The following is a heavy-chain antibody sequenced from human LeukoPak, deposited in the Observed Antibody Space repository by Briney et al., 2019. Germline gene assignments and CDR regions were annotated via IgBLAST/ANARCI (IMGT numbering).Heavy chain of an antibody. CDR1: GYTFTSYG. CDR2: IIPIFGTA. J-gene: IGHJ4*02. CDR3: ARDIAWLAHFDY. Sequence: ASVKVSCKASGYTFTSYGISWVRQAPGQGLEWMGGIIPIFGTANYAQKFQGRVTITADESTSTAYMELSSLRSEDTAVYYCARDIAWLAHFDYWGQGTLVTVSS. V-gene: IGHV1-69*13. D-gene: IGHD6-19*01.